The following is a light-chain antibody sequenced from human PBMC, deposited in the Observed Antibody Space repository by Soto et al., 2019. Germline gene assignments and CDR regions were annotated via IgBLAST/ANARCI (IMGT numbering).Light chain of an antibody. CDR1: QSVSSSY. V-gene: IGKV3-20*01. CDR3: QQYGTSPIT. J-gene: IGKJ5*01. CDR2: GAS. Sequence: EIVLTQSPGTLSLSPGERATLSCRASQSVSSSYLVWYQQKPGQAPMLLIYGASSRATGIPDRFSGSGSGTDFTLTISRLEPEDFALYYCQQYGTSPITFGQGTRLEIK.